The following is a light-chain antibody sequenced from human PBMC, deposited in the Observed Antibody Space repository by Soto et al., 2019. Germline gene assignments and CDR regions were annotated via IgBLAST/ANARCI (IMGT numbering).Light chain of an antibody. V-gene: IGLV2-23*01. J-gene: IGLJ1*01. Sequence: QSALTQPASVSGSPGQSITISCTGTSSDVGSHNLVSWYQHYPGKAPKLIIFEASKRPSGVSNRFSGSKSGSTASLTISGLQAEDEADYYGCSNAAGSTYVFGAGTKLTVL. CDR1: SSDVGSHNL. CDR3: CSNAAGSTYV. CDR2: EAS.